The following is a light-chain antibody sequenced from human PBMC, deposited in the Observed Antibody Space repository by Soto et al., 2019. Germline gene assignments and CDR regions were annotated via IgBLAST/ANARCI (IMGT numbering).Light chain of an antibody. J-gene: IGKJ1*01. V-gene: IGKV4-1*01. Sequence: EIVMTQSPDSLAVSLGERATINCKSSQSVLYSSNNKNYLAWYQQKPGQPPKLLIYWASTRESGVPDRFSGSGSGTDFTLTISSLQAEDVAVYYCQQYYSTLWTFGQGTKVDNK. CDR3: QQYYSTLWT. CDR2: WAS. CDR1: QSVLYSSNNKNY.